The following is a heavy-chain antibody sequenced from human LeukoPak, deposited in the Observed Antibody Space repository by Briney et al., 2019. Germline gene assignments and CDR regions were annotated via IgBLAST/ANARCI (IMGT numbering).Heavy chain of an antibody. V-gene: IGHV1-18*01. CDR2: ISAYNGNT. D-gene: IGHD3-9*01. J-gene: IGHJ6*02. CDR1: GYTFTSYG. Sequence: ASVKVSCKASGYTFTSYGISWVRQAPGQGLEWMGWISAYNGNTNYAQKLQGRVTMTTDTSTSTAYMELRSLRSDDTAVYYCARTYPYYDILAGYYNPQDYYYGMDVWGQVTTVTVSS. CDR3: ARTYPYYDILAGYYNPQDYYYGMDV.